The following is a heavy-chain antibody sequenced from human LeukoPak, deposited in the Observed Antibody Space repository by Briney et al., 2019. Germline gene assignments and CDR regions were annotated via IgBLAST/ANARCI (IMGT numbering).Heavy chain of an antibody. CDR3: ARPCDDTSTFYPGDEAFDI. Sequence: PSETLSLTCAVYGGSFSGYYWSWIRQPPGKGLEWIGEINHSGSTNYNPSLKSRVTISVDTSKNHFSLKLRSVTAADTAVYFCARPCDDTSTFYPGDEAFDIWGQGTMVTVSS. J-gene: IGHJ3*02. D-gene: IGHD2-2*01. V-gene: IGHV4-34*01. CDR2: INHSGST. CDR1: GGSFSGYY.